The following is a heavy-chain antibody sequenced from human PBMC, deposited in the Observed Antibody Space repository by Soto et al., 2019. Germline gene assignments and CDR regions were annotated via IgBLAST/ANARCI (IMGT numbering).Heavy chain of an antibody. Sequence: QVQLQESGPGLVKPSETLSLTCTVSGGSIRSYYWSWIRQPPGKGLEWIGYIYYSGSTNYNPSLKSRVTISVDTSKNQFSLNLSSVTAADTAVYYCARVLGEWGYYYYGMDVWGQGTTVTVSS. D-gene: IGHD3-16*01. V-gene: IGHV4-59*01. CDR1: GGSIRSYY. J-gene: IGHJ6*02. CDR2: IYYSGST. CDR3: ARVLGEWGYYYYGMDV.